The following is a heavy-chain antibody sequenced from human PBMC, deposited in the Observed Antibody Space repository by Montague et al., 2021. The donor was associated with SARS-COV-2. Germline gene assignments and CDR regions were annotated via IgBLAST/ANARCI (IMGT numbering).Heavy chain of an antibody. CDR3: ATHLSRGVAAHRRFDP. CDR1: GGSISINTIY. Sequence: SETLSLTCTVSGGSISINTIYWGWIRQSPGKGLEYIGTVHYSGSTYYNPYFKSRVTISVDTSKNQFFLKVSSVTAADTAVYYCATHLSRGVAAHRRFDPWGQGTLVTVSS. V-gene: IGHV4-39*01. J-gene: IGHJ5*02. D-gene: IGHD6-13*01. CDR2: VHYSGST.